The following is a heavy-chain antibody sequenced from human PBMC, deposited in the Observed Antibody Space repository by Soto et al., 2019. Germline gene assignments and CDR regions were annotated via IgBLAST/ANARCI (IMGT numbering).Heavy chain of an antibody. J-gene: IGHJ4*02. CDR1: GYTFTEFD. CDR3: ARVVRFFGGHAGY. Sequence: ASVKVSCKTSGYTFTEFDINWVRQAPGQGLEWMGWMNANTGNTGYAQKFQGRVTMTRDTSISTAYMELRRLRSEDTAVYYCARVVRFFGGHAGYWGQGTLVTVSS. D-gene: IGHD3-3*01. V-gene: IGHV1-8*01. CDR2: MNANTGNT.